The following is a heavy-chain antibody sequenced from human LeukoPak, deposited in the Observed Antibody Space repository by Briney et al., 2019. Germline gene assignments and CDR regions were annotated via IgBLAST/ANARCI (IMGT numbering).Heavy chain of an antibody. CDR1: GFTLSSYA. V-gene: IGHV3-23*01. CDR3: AKDRAMVLGVNPLNWFDP. D-gene: IGHD3-10*01. Sequence: GGSLRLSCAASGFTLSSYAMSWVRQAPGKGLEWVSAISGSGGSTYYADSVKGRFTISRDNSKNTLYLQMNSLRAEDTAVYYCAKDRAMVLGVNPLNWFDPWGQGTLVTVSS. J-gene: IGHJ5*02. CDR2: ISGSGGST.